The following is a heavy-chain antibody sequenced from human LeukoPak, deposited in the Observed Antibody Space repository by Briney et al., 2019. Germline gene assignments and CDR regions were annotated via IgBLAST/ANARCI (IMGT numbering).Heavy chain of an antibody. CDR3: ARGVAASLKYNWFDP. Sequence: GGSLRLSCAASGFTFSSYAMHWVRQAPGKGLEWVAVISYDGSNKYYADSVKGRFTISRDNSKNTLYMQRNSLRAEDTAVYYCARGVAASLKYNWFDPWGQGTLFTVSS. J-gene: IGHJ5*02. V-gene: IGHV3-30*01. CDR1: GFTFSSYA. CDR2: ISYDGSNK. D-gene: IGHD6-13*01.